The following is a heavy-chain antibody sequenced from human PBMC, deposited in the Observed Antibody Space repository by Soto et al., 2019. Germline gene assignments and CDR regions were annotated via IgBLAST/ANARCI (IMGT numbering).Heavy chain of an antibody. J-gene: IGHJ6*03. CDR1: GESFSGYY. V-gene: IGHV4-34*01. Sequence: QVQLQQRGAGLLKPSETLSLTCVVVGESFSGYYWTWIRQPPGKGLEWIGEINDSGSTNHKPSLKSRVTMSIDTSKNQFSLNLRSVTAADTGVYYCAKGGRFPEARYYFLDVWGNGTTVTVSS. D-gene: IGHD3-3*01. CDR3: AKGGRFPEARYYFLDV. CDR2: INDSGST.